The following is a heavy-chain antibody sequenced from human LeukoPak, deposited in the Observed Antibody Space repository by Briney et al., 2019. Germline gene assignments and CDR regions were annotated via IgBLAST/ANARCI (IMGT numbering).Heavy chain of an antibody. CDR1: GYTLSGYG. CDR2: ITTYNGNR. Sequence: ASVKVSCKASGYTLSGYGISWVRQAPGQGLEWVGWITTYNGNRKYSEKFQGRVTMTTDTSTSTYYMEMRSLRSDDTAIYYCARDCSNGVCFPRGYWGQGTLVTVST. D-gene: IGHD2-8*01. J-gene: IGHJ4*02. V-gene: IGHV1-18*01. CDR3: ARDCSNGVCFPRGY.